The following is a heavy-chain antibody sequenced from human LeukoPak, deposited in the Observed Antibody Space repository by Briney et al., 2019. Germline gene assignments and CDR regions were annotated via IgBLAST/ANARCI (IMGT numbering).Heavy chain of an antibody. Sequence: PSETLSLTCTVSGGSTSSYYWSWIRQPPGKGLEWIGYIYYNGNTNYNPSLKRRVTMSVDTSRNQFSLKLTSVTAADTAVYYCASLDYWGQGTLVTVSS. CDR3: ASLDY. CDR1: GGSTSSYY. V-gene: IGHV4-59*01. CDR2: IYYNGNT. J-gene: IGHJ4*02.